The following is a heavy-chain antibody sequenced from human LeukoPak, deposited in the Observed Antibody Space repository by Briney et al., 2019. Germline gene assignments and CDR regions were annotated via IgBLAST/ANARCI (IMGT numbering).Heavy chain of an antibody. CDR1: GFTFSSYW. CDR2: IKQDGSEK. Sequence: GGSLRLSCAASGFTFSSYWMSWVREAPGKGLEWVANIKQDGSEKYYVDSVKGRFTISRDNAKNSLYLQMNSLRAEDTAVYYCAREGYDYVWRSQYYHYYYMDVWGKGTTVTVSS. D-gene: IGHD3-16*01. CDR3: AREGYDYVWRSQYYHYYYMDV. J-gene: IGHJ6*03. V-gene: IGHV3-7*01.